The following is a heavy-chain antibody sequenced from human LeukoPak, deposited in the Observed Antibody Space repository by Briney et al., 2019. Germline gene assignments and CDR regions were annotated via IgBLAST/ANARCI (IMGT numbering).Heavy chain of an antibody. Sequence: ASVKVSCKASGYTFTGYYMHWVRQAPGQGLEWMGWISAYNGNTNYAQKLQGRVTMTTDTSTSTAYVELRSLRSDDTAVYYCARDNYDFWSGPNAFDIWGQGTMVTVSS. CDR2: ISAYNGNT. J-gene: IGHJ3*02. CDR3: ARDNYDFWSGPNAFDI. V-gene: IGHV1-18*04. D-gene: IGHD3-3*01. CDR1: GYTFTGYY.